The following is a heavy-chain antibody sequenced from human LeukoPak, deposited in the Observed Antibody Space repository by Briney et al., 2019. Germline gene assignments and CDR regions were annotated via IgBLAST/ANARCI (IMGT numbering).Heavy chain of an antibody. Sequence: GGSLRLSCAASGFTFSSYSMNWVRQAPGKGLEWVSSTSSSSSYIYYADSVKGRFTISRDNAKNSLYLQMNSLRAEDTAVYYCAREGVSGTVDYWGQGTLVTVSS. CDR3: AREGVSGTVDY. V-gene: IGHV3-21*01. CDR1: GFTFSSYS. J-gene: IGHJ4*02. CDR2: TSSSSSYI. D-gene: IGHD1-1*01.